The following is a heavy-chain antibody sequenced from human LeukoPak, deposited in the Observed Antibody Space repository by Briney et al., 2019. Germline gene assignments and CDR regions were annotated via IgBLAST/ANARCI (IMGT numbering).Heavy chain of an antibody. CDR1: GGSFSGYY. J-gene: IGHJ4*02. V-gene: IGHV4-34*01. Sequence: PSETLSLTCAVYGGSFSGYYWSWIRQPPGKGLEWIGEINHSGSTNYNPSLKSRVTISVDTSKNQFSLKLSSVTAADTAVYYCARGTMTTVTYYFDYWSQGTLVTVSS. CDR2: INHSGST. CDR3: ARGTMTTVTYYFDY. D-gene: IGHD4-17*01.